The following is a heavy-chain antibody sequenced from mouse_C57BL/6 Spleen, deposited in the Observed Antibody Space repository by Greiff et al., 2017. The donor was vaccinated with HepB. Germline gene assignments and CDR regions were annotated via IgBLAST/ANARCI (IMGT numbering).Heavy chain of an antibody. V-gene: IGHV1-7*01. Sequence: QVQLQQSGAELAKPGASVKLSCKASGYTFTSYWMHWVKQRPGKGLEWIGYINPSSGYTKYNQKFKDKATLTADKSSSTAYMQLSSPTYEDSAVYYVARSGRYYGYDGIYAMDYWGQGTTVTVSS. CDR2: INPSSGYT. J-gene: IGHJ4*01. CDR3: ARSGRYYGYDGIYAMDY. CDR1: GYTFTSYW. D-gene: IGHD2-2*01.